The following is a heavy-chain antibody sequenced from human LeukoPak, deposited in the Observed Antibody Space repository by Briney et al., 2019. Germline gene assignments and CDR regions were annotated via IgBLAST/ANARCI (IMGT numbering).Heavy chain of an antibody. D-gene: IGHD2-21*01. Sequence: ASVKVSCKASGYTFTDYYLHWVRQAPRQGLEWMGWSDPNSGRTNYAQKFQGRITVTRDTSISTAYMELSSLTSDDTAVYYCARAAYCGSNCYYYFDYWGQGTLVTVSS. V-gene: IGHV1-2*02. CDR2: SDPNSGRT. CDR1: GYTFTDYY. J-gene: IGHJ4*02. CDR3: ARAAYCGSNCYYYFDY.